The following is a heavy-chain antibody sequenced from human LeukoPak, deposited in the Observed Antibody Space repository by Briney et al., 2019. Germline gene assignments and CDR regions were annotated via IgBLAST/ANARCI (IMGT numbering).Heavy chain of an antibody. V-gene: IGHV4-59*08. D-gene: IGHD6-6*01. CDR1: GGSISNYY. CDR3: ARLEYSSSSLDY. Sequence: PSETLSLTCTVSGGSISNYYWSWVRQPPGKGLEWIGYIYDRVSTSYNPSLKSRVTISVDTSKNQFSLKLSSVTAADTAVYYCARLEYSSSSLDYWGQGTLVTVSS. J-gene: IGHJ4*02. CDR2: IYDRVST.